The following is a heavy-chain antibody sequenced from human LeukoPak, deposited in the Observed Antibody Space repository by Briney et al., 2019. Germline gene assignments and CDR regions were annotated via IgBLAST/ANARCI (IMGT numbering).Heavy chain of an antibody. D-gene: IGHD3-10*01. V-gene: IGHV3-48*03. CDR2: ISSSGSTI. Sequence: PGGSLRLSCAASGFTFSSYEMNWVRQAPGKGLEWVSYISSSGSTIYYADSVKGRFTISRDNAKNSPYLQMNSLRAEDTAVYYCARDKRSRWFGESTYYFDYCGQGTLVTVSS. CDR1: GFTFSSYE. J-gene: IGHJ4*02. CDR3: ARDKRSRWFGESTYYFDY.